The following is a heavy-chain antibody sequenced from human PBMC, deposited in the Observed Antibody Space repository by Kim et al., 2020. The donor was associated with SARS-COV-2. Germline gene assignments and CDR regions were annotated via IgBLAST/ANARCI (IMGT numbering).Heavy chain of an antibody. CDR3: AKGAVTRHDY. Sequence: GGSLRLSCEASGFTFSSQSMSWVRRGSGKGLEWVASMKEDGSNIYYVDSVKGRFTISRDNGKNSLYQQMNTLRPEDTAVYYCAKGAVTRHDYWGQGALV. D-gene: IGHD3-3*01. CDR1: GFTFSSQS. V-gene: IGHV3-7*03. CDR2: MKEDGSNI. J-gene: IGHJ4*02.